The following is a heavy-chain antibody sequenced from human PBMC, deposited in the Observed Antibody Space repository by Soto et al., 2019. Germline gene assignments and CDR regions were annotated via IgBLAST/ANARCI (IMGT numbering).Heavy chain of an antibody. V-gene: IGHV3-66*01. Sequence: EVQLVESAGGLVQPGGSLRLSCGASGFNVSHHYMSWVRQAPGKGLEWVAVVFTGGNTYYADSVKGRFTISRDNSQNTVFLQLNSLRAEDTGVYYCARAKSGDHYFDYWGQGSLITVSS. J-gene: IGHJ4*02. D-gene: IGHD7-27*01. CDR2: VFTGGNT. CDR3: ARAKSGDHYFDY. CDR1: GFNVSHHY.